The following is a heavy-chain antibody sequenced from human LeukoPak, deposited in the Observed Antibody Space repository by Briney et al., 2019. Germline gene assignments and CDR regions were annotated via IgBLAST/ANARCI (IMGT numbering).Heavy chain of an antibody. CDR3: ARDQEGLDY. J-gene: IGHJ4*02. CDR1: GYTFTSYY. V-gene: IGHV1-46*01. CDR2: IYPRDGST. Sequence: ASVKVSCKASGYTFTSYYMHWVRQAPGQGLEWMGMIYPRDGSTSYAQKFQGRVTVTRDTSTSTVHMELSGLRSEDTAVYYCARDQEGLDYWGQGTLVTVSS.